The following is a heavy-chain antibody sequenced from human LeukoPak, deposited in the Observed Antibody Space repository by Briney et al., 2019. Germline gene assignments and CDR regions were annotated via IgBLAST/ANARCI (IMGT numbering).Heavy chain of an antibody. V-gene: IGHV4-4*07. CDR3: ARDPGMGQLFIPGDY. J-gene: IGHJ4*02. Sequence: SETLSLTCTVSGGSISTYYWSWIRQPAGKGLEWIGRIYTSGSTNYNPSLKSRVTMSVDTSKNQFSLKLSSVTAADTAVYYCARDPGMGQLFIPGDYWGQGTLVTVSS. CDR2: IYTSGST. CDR1: GGSISTYY. D-gene: IGHD5-18*01.